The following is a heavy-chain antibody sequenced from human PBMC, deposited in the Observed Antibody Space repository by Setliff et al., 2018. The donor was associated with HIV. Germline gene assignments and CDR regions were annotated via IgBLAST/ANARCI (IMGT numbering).Heavy chain of an antibody. J-gene: IGHJ3*02. CDR2: ISSSSSYI. CDR1: GFTFSTDS. V-gene: IGHV3-21*01. D-gene: IGHD3-22*01. Sequence: LRLSCAASGFTFSTDSMNWVRQAPGKGLEWVSSISSSSSYIHYADSANGRFTISSDNAKNSLYLQVNSLRTEDTAVYYGARRGPSRGSGYYPPNDAFEIWGQGTMVTVSS. CDR3: ARRGPSRGSGYYPPNDAFEI.